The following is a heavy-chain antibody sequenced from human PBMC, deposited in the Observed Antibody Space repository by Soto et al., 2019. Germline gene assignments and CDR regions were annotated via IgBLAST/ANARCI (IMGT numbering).Heavy chain of an antibody. J-gene: IGHJ6*02. CDR1: GYTFKNYG. D-gene: IGHD4-17*01. V-gene: IGHV1-18*04. Sequence: ASVKVSCKASGYTFKNYGIGWVRQAPGQGLEWVGRIGVFNGNTNYAQKVQGRVTMTADTSTSTAYMELRSLRSDDTAVYYCAREQTSVFTSRDGMDVWGQGTTVTVSS. CDR3: AREQTSVFTSRDGMDV. CDR2: IGVFNGNT.